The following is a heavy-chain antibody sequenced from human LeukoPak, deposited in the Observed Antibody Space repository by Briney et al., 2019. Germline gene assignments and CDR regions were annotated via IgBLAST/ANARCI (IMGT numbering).Heavy chain of an antibody. CDR3: ARNSVPSYYSDTSGYFYY. Sequence: SETLSLTCGVSGGSFSGYYFSWVRQSPEKGLEWIGEINHSGSTNYNPSLKSRVTISVDTAKKQISLKLNSVTAADTAVYYCARNSVPSYYSDTSGYFYYWGQGTLVTVS. CDR1: GGSFSGYY. V-gene: IGHV4-34*01. J-gene: IGHJ4*02. CDR2: INHSGST. D-gene: IGHD3-22*01.